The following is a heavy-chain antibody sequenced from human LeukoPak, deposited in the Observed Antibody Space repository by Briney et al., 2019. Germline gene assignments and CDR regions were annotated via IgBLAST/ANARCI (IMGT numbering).Heavy chain of an antibody. CDR2: IYSSGMT. Sequence: SETLSLTCTVSGGSISSYYWSWIRQPPGKGLEWIGYIYSSGMTKYSPSLKSRVAISLDTSKNDFSLRLSSVTAADTAVYYCARDRGYGGIFDYWGRGTLVTVYS. CDR1: GGSISSYY. CDR3: ARDRGYGGIFDY. D-gene: IGHD4-23*01. J-gene: IGHJ4*02. V-gene: IGHV4-59*13.